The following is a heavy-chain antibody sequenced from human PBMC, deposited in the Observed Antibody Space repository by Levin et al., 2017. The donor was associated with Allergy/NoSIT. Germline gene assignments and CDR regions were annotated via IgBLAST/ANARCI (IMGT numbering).Heavy chain of an antibody. V-gene: IGHV3-48*01. D-gene: IGHD6-6*01. CDR2: ISSSSSTI. Sequence: PGESLKISCAASGFTFSSYSMNWVRQAPGKGLEWVSYISSSSSTIYYADSVKGRFTISRDNAKNSLYLQMNSLRAEDTAVYYCARLIAAGIDYWGQGTLVTVSS. CDR3: ARLIAAGIDY. CDR1: GFTFSSYS. J-gene: IGHJ4*02.